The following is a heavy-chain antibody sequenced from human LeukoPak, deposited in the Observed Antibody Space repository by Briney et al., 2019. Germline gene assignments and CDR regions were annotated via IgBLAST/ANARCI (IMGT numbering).Heavy chain of an antibody. Sequence: SQTLSLTCTVSGDSIRSRNYYWSWIRQPAGKGLEWIGRISSSGSTNYNPSLKSRVTISVDTSKNQFSLKLSSVTAADTAVYFCARGPYSYDSSGAFDIWGQGTMVTVSS. CDR2: ISSSGST. V-gene: IGHV4-61*02. CDR1: GDSIRSRNYY. J-gene: IGHJ3*02. D-gene: IGHD3-22*01. CDR3: ARGPYSYDSSGAFDI.